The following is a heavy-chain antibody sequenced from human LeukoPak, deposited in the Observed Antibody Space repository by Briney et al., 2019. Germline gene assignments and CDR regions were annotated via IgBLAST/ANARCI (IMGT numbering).Heavy chain of an antibody. D-gene: IGHD2-2*02. CDR2: IYYSGST. J-gene: IGHJ4*02. V-gene: IGHV4-59*01. Sequence: SGTLSLTCAVSGGSISSYYWSWIRQPPGKGLEWIGYIYYSGSTNYNPSLKSRVTISVDTSKNQFSLKLSSVTAADTAVYYCARVDPAAIIDYWGQGTLVTVSS. CDR3: ARVDPAAIIDY. CDR1: GGSISSYY.